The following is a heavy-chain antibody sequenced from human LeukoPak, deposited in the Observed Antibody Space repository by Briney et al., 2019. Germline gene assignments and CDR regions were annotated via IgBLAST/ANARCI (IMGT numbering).Heavy chain of an antibody. V-gene: IGHV3-48*02. CDR1: GFTFSSYS. CDR2: ISSSSSTI. Sequence: PGGSLRLSCAASGFTFSSYSMNWVRQAPGKGLEWVSYISSSSSTICYADSVKGRFTISRDNAKNSLYLQMNSLRDEDTAVYYCARADYGSGSSYGMDVWGQGTTVTVSS. D-gene: IGHD3-10*01. J-gene: IGHJ6*02. CDR3: ARADYGSGSSYGMDV.